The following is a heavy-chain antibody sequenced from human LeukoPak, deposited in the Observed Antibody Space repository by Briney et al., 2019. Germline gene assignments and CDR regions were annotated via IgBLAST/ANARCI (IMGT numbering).Heavy chain of an antibody. CDR1: GFTFSSYA. J-gene: IGHJ4*02. Sequence: GGSLRLSCGASGFTFSSYAMDWVRQAPGKGLEWVAVISYDGSNKYYADSVKGRFTISRDNAKNSLYLQMNSLRAEDTAVYYCARDVRYYDFWSGRVGSYYFDYWGQGTLVTVSS. CDR3: ARDVRYYDFWSGRVGSYYFDY. V-gene: IGHV3-30-3*01. CDR2: ISYDGSNK. D-gene: IGHD3-3*01.